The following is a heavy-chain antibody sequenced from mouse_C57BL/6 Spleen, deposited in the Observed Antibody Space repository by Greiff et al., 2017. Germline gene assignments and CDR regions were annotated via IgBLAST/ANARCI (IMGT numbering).Heavy chain of an antibody. CDR1: GFPFPVYY. J-gene: IGHJ1*03. Sequence: EVHLVESGGGLVQPGGSLRLSCPASGFPFPVYYLGWFRHPPGKALEWLGFLRNKANGYTTESGASVKGRLTITRDNSQSILYLQMHALRAEDSATYYCARYRDRYSYWYFDVWGTGTTVTVSS. D-gene: IGHD2-3*01. CDR3: ARYRDRYSYWYFDV. CDR2: LRNKANGYTT. V-gene: IGHV7-3*01.